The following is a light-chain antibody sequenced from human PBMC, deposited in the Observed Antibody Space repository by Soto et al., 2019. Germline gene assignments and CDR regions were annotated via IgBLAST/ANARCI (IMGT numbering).Light chain of an antibody. V-gene: IGLV1-51*02. Sequence: QSALTQPPSASAALGPQLSTSCSGTISNTGNTSVSWYQHPPGAAPTLLIYESNRRPTGIPDRFSGSTSATSATLDITGLQTGDEADYYCASWDHSLSGYVFGSGTKAPS. CDR3: ASWDHSLSGYV. J-gene: IGLJ1*01. CDR2: ESN. CDR1: ISNTGNTS.